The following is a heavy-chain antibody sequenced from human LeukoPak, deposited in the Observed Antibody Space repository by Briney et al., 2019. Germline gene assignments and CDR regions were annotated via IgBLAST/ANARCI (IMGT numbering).Heavy chain of an antibody. V-gene: IGHV3-7*01. Sequence: GGSLRLSCAASGFTFSSYWMSWVRQALGKGLEWVANIKQDGSEKYYVDSVKGRFTISRDNAKNSLYLQMNSLRAEDTAVYYCARERDGSSGYSDYWGQGTLVTVSS. CDR2: IKQDGSEK. J-gene: IGHJ4*02. CDR1: GFTFSSYW. D-gene: IGHD6-19*01. CDR3: ARERDGSSGYSDY.